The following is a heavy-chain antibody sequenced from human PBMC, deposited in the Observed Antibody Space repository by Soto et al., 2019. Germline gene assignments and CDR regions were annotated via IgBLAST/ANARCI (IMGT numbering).Heavy chain of an antibody. CDR1: GGSFSGYY. V-gene: IGHV4-34*01. J-gene: IGHJ4*02. D-gene: IGHD6-13*01. CDR3: ARGWVRIFDY. CDR2: INHSGST. Sequence: QVQLQQWGAGLLKPSETLSLTCAVYGGSFSGYYWNWIRQPPGKGLEWIGEINHSGSTNYNPSLKSRVTISVDTSKNQFSLKLSSVTAADTAVYYCARGWVRIFDYWGQGTLVTVSS.